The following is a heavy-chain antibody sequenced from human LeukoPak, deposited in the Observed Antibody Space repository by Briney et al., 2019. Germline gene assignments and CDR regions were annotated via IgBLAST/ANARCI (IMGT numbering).Heavy chain of an antibody. Sequence: PGGSLRLSCAASGFTFSTYEMYWVRQAPGKGLEYVSVISSDGVSTYYANSVKGRFIIPRDNSKNTLYLQMGSLRPEDMAVYYCAREDDYTSGWTSFDYWGQGTLVTVSS. D-gene: IGHD6-19*01. CDR3: AREDDYTSGWTSFDY. CDR1: GFTFSTYE. CDR2: ISSDGVST. J-gene: IGHJ4*02. V-gene: IGHV3-64*01.